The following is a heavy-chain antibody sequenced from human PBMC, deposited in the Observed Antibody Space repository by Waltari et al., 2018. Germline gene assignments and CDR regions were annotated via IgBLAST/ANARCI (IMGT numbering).Heavy chain of an antibody. CDR1: GYTFTSYA. CDR3: ARDLNNWNWGEGY. J-gene: IGHJ4*02. CDR2: INAGNGNT. Sequence: QVQLVQSGAEVKKPGASVKVSCKASGYTFTSYAMHWVRQAPGQRLEWMGWINAGNGNTKYSQKFQGRVTITRDTSASTAYRELSSLRSEDTAVYYCARDLNNWNWGEGYWGQGTLVTVSS. V-gene: IGHV1-3*01. D-gene: IGHD1-7*01.